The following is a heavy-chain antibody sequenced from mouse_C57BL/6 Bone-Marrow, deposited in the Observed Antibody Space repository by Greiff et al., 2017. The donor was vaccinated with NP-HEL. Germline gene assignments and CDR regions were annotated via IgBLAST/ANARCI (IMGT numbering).Heavy chain of an antibody. Sequence: QVQLQQSGPGLVQPSQSLSITCTVSGFSLTSYGVHWVRQSPGKGLEWLGVIWRGGSTDYNAAFMSRLSITKDNSKSQVFFNMNSLQADDTAIDYCDKNSGGSAWFADWGKGTLVTGSA. J-gene: IGHJ3*01. V-gene: IGHV2-5*01. CDR3: DKNSGGSAWFAD. CDR1: GFSLTSYG. CDR2: IWRGGST. D-gene: IGHD1-1*01.